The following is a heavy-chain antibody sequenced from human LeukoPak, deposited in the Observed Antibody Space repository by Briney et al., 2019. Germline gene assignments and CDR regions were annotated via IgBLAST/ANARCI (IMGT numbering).Heavy chain of an antibody. V-gene: IGHV3-74*01. J-gene: IGHJ4*02. Sequence: GGSLRLSCAASGFTFSSYWMHWVRQAPGKGLVWVSRINTDGSSTSYADSVKGRFTISRDNAKNTLYLQMNSLRAEDTAVYYCAHSSSWDYYFDYWGQGTLVTVSP. CDR3: AHSSSWDYYFDY. CDR1: GFTFSSYW. CDR2: INTDGSST. D-gene: IGHD6-13*01.